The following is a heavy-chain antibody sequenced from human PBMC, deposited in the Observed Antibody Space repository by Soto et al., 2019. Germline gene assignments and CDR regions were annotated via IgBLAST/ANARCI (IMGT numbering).Heavy chain of an antibody. CDR3: ASNNCSGGSCYRLGYYYYYGMDV. D-gene: IGHD2-15*01. J-gene: IGHJ6*02. CDR1: GYSFTSYW. Sequence: GESLKISCKGSGYSFTSYWISWVRQMPGKGLEWMGRIDPSDSYTNYSPSFQGDVAISADKSISTAYLQWSSLKASDTAMYYCASNNCSGGSCYRLGYYYYYGMDVWGQGTTVTAP. V-gene: IGHV5-10-1*01. CDR2: IDPSDSYT.